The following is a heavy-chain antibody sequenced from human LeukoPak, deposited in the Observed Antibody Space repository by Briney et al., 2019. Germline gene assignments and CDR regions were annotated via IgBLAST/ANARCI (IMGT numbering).Heavy chain of an antibody. Sequence: ASVKVSCKASGYTFTSYDINWVRQATGQGLEWMGWMNPNSGNTGYAQKFQGRVTTTRNTSISTAYMELSSLRSEDTAVYYCASNVAVAGAFDIWGQGTMVTVSS. CDR1: GYTFTSYD. J-gene: IGHJ3*02. CDR3: ASNVAVAGAFDI. D-gene: IGHD6-19*01. CDR2: MNPNSGNT. V-gene: IGHV1-8*01.